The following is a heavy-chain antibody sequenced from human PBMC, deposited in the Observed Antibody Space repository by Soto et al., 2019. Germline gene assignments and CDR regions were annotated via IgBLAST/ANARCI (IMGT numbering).Heavy chain of an antibody. CDR2: ISGYSGNT. CDR1: GYTFTSSG. Sequence: QVQLVQSGAEVKKPGASVTVSCTASGYTFTSSGISWVRQAPGQGLEWMGWISGYSGNTNYAQKLQGRVTMTTDTSTSTAYMELRSLRSDDTAVDYCAGYRATINSFGFDPWGQGTLVTVSS. D-gene: IGHD5-12*01. CDR3: AGYRATINSFGFDP. V-gene: IGHV1-18*01. J-gene: IGHJ5*02.